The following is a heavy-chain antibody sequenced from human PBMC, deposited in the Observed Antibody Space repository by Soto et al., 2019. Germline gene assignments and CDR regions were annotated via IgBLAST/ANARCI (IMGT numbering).Heavy chain of an antibody. D-gene: IGHD2-21*01. CDR2: IIPIFPTP. Sequence: QVQLVQSGAEVKKPGSSVTVSCKASGGTFGNSAISWVRQAPGQGLEWMGGIIPIFPTPDYEQNFQGRLTIRGEETTTTAYMELTSLRSEDTAVYYYARDKFRQQFGGNYYGGIDVWGQGTTVTVSS. CDR3: ARDKFRQQFGGNYYGGIDV. J-gene: IGHJ6*02. CDR1: GGTFGNSA. V-gene: IGHV1-69*12.